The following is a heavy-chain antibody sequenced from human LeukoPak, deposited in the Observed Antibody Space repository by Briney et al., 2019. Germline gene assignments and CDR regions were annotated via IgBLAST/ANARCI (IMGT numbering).Heavy chain of an antibody. Sequence: GGSLRLSCAASGFTFSSYAMHWVRQAPGKGLEWVAVISYDGSNKYYADSVKGRFTISRDNSKNTLYLQMNSLRAEDTAVYYCARDLSTGMPGGFDYWGQEILVTVSS. CDR1: GFTFSSYA. CDR3: ARDLSTGMPGGFDY. J-gene: IGHJ4*02. CDR2: ISYDGSNK. V-gene: IGHV3-30*07. D-gene: IGHD2-8*02.